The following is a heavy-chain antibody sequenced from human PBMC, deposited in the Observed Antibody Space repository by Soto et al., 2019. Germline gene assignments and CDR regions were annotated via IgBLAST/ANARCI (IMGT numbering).Heavy chain of an antibody. J-gene: IGHJ2*01. Sequence: QGQLVQSGAEVKKPGSSVKVSCKASVGSFRTYAINWVRQAPGQGLEWMGGIIPMLAAPTYAQKFQGRLTITADESTTTVYMELSSLTSEDTAVYYCARVGPPSPSVIWFFDLWGRGTLVTVSS. CDR2: IIPMLAAP. CDR1: VGSFRTYA. D-gene: IGHD2-21*01. CDR3: ARVGPPSPSVIWFFDL. V-gene: IGHV1-69*01.